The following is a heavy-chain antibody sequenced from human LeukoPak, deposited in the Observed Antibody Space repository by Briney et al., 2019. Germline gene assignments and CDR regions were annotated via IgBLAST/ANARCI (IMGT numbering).Heavy chain of an antibody. CDR3: ARDLLHDYADSTGY. CDR2: IYTSGST. CDR1: GGSISSYY. Sequence: PSETLSLTCTVSGGSISSYYWSWIRQPAGKGLEWIGHIYTSGSTNYNPSLKSRVTVSVDTSKNQFSLKLSSVTAADTAVYYCARDLLHDYADSTGYWGRGTLVTVSS. V-gene: IGHV4-4*07. J-gene: IGHJ4*02. D-gene: IGHD4-17*01.